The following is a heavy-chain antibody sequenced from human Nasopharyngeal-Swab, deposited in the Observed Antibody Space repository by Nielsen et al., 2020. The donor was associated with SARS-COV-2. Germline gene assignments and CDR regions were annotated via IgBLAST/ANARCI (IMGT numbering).Heavy chain of an antibody. Sequence: GESLKISCAASGFTFSSYSMNWVRQAPGKGLEWVSSISSSSSYIYYADSVKGRFTISRDNAKNSLYLQMNSLRAEDTAVYYCARDPGRWVRGVYCWGQGTLVTVSS. CDR3: ARDPGRWVRGVYC. CDR2: ISSSSSYI. J-gene: IGHJ4*02. CDR1: GFTFSSYS. D-gene: IGHD3-10*01. V-gene: IGHV3-21*01.